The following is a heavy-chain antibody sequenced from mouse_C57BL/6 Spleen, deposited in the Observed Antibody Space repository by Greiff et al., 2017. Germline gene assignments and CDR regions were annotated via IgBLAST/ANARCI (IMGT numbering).Heavy chain of an antibody. V-gene: IGHV1-7*01. CDR3: ARGFNWDEGYFDV. CDR2: INPSSGYT. Sequence: QVHVKQSGAELAKPGASVKLSCKASGYTFTSYWMHWVKQRPGQGLEWIGYINPSSGYTKYNQKFKDKATLTADKSSSTAYMQLSSLTYEVSAVYDCARGFNWDEGYFDVWGTGTTVTVSS. CDR1: GYTFTSYW. J-gene: IGHJ1*03. D-gene: IGHD4-1*01.